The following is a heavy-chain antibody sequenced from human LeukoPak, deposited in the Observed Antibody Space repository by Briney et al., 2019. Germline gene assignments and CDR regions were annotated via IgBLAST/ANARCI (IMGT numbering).Heavy chain of an antibody. D-gene: IGHD2-15*01. J-gene: IGHJ4*02. CDR2: ISGSGGST. CDR3: AKWGPLRWYEPQTHFDY. CDR1: GFTVSSNY. Sequence: GGSLRLSCAASGFTVSSNYMSWVRQAPGKGLEWVSAISGSGGSTYYADSVKGRFTISRDNSKNTLYLQMNSLRAEDTAVYYCAKWGPLRWYEPQTHFDYWGQGTLVTVSS. V-gene: IGHV3-23*01.